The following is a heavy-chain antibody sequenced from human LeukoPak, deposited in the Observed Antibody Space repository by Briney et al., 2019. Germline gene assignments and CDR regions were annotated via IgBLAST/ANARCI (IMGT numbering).Heavy chain of an antibody. D-gene: IGHD6-19*01. Sequence: GESLKISCNGSGYNFVNSWIGWVRQMPGKGLEWMAIIYPADSNTKYSPSFQGQVTISADQSINTAFLQWSSLKASDTAMYYCARRGAAVAGLWSSYNWFDPWGQGTLVTVSS. CDR2: IYPADSNT. J-gene: IGHJ5*02. V-gene: IGHV5-51*01. CDR3: ARRGAAVAGLWSSYNWFDP. CDR1: GYNFVNSW.